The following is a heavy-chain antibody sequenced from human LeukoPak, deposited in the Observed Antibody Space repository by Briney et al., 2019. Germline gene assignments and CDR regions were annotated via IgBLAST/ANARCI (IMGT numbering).Heavy chain of an antibody. CDR1: GFTFSSYS. CDR2: ISSSSSYI. D-gene: IGHD3-16*01. Sequence: GGSLRLSCAASGFTFSSYSMNWVRQAPGKGLEWVSSISSSSSYIYYADSVKGRFTISRDNAKNSLYLQMNSLRAEDTAVYYCVRFGVDYDMDVWGQGTTVTVSS. CDR3: VRFGVDYDMDV. J-gene: IGHJ6*02. V-gene: IGHV3-21*01.